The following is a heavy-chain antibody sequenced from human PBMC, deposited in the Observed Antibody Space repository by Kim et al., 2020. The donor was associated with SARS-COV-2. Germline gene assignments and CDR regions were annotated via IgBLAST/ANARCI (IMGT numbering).Heavy chain of an antibody. J-gene: IGHJ4*02. Sequence: RYSPSFQGQVTISADKSISTAYLQWSSLKASDTAMYYCARYSSSWYGGIVWGQGTLVTVSS. CDR3: ARYSSSWYGGIV. V-gene: IGHV5-51*01. D-gene: IGHD6-13*01.